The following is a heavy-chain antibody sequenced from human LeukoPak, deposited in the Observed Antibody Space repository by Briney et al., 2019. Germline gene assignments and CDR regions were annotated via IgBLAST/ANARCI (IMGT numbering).Heavy chain of an antibody. J-gene: IGHJ4*02. Sequence: PSETPSLTCSVSAGFTTYDYWNWIRQPAGKAPEWIGRIHTTGSTNYNPSLKSRLTMSLDKSKNQFSLKVTSMTAADTALYYCARGGGNRHFDSWGQGILVTVSS. CDR1: AGFTTYDY. CDR2: IHTTGST. V-gene: IGHV4-4*07. D-gene: IGHD4-23*01. CDR3: ARGGGNRHFDS.